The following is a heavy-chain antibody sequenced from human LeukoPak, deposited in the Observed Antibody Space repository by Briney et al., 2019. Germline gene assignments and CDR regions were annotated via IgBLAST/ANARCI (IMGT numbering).Heavy chain of an antibody. Sequence: GGSLRLSCAASGFSFSSDWMHWVRQAPGKGLEWVSVIYSGGSTYYADSVKGRFTISRDNSKNTLYLQMNSLRAEDTAVYYCARDISGYPYWGQGTLVTVSP. V-gene: IGHV3-53*01. CDR1: GFSFSSDW. D-gene: IGHD5-12*01. CDR3: ARDISGYPY. CDR2: IYSGGST. J-gene: IGHJ4*02.